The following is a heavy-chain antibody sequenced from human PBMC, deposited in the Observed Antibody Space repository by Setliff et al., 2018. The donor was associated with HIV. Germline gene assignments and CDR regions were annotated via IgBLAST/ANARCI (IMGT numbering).Heavy chain of an antibody. CDR3: ARGRFVGFDY. J-gene: IGHJ4*02. CDR2: IYTSGST. Sequence: PSETLSLTCTVADGSINTGSYYWSWVRQPAGRGLEWIGRIYTSGSTNYNPSLKSRVTMSVDTSKNQFSLNLTAVTAADTAVYYCARGRFVGFDYWGQGTLVTVSS. V-gene: IGHV4-61*02. CDR1: DGSINTGSYY. D-gene: IGHD3-16*02.